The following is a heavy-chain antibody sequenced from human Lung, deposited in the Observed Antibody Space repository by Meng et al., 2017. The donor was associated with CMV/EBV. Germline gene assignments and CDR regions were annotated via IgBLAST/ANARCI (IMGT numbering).Heavy chain of an antibody. CDR2: IYAGGAT. D-gene: IGHD3-22*01. J-gene: IGHJ5*02. CDR3: ARGYSRGFDP. CDR1: GFTVSSNY. Sequence: GEXXKISCAASGFTVSSNYMSWVRQAPGKGLEWVSVIYAGGATYYADSVKGRFTISRDNSKNTLYLQRNSLRAEDTAVYYCARGYSRGFDPWGQGTLVTVSS. V-gene: IGHV3-53*01.